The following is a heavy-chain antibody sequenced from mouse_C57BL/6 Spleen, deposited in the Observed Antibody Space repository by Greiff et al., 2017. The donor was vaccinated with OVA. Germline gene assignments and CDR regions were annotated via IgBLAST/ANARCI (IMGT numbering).Heavy chain of an antibody. V-gene: IGHV1-26*01. D-gene: IGHD2-3*01. CDR2: INPNNGGT. J-gene: IGHJ2*01. Sequence: EVQLQQSGPELVKPGASVKISCKASGYTFTDYYMNWVKQSHGKSLEWIGDINPNNGGTSYNQKFKGKATLTVDKSTSTAYMELRSLTSEDSAVYYCARIPDDGYYFDYWGQGTTLTVSS. CDR1: GYTFTDYY. CDR3: ARIPDDGYYFDY.